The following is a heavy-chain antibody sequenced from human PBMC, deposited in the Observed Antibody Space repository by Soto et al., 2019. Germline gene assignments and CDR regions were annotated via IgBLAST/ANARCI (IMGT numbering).Heavy chain of an antibody. J-gene: IGHJ5*02. D-gene: IGHD4-17*01. CDR1: GFTFSSYS. Sequence: GGSLRLSCAASGFTFSSYSMNWVRQAPGKGLEWVSSISSSSSYIYYADSVKGRFTISRDNAKNSLYLQMNSLRAEDTAVYYCARPYGDHNWFDPWGQGTLVTVSS. CDR3: ARPYGDHNWFDP. CDR2: ISSSSSYI. V-gene: IGHV3-21*01.